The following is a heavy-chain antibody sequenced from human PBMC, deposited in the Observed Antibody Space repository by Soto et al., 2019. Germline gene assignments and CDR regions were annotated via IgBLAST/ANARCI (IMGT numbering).Heavy chain of an antibody. CDR1: GYSFAGCW. V-gene: IGHV5-10-1*01. J-gene: IGHJ4*02. D-gene: IGHD3-22*01. CDR2: IDPSDSQT. CDR3: ARQIYDSDTGPNFQYYFDS. Sequence: GESLKISCEGSGYSFAGCWITWVRQKPGKGLEGMGRIDPSDSQTYYSPSFRGHVTISVTKSITTVFLQWSSLRASDTAMYYCARQIYDSDTGPNFQYYFDSWGQGTPVTVSS.